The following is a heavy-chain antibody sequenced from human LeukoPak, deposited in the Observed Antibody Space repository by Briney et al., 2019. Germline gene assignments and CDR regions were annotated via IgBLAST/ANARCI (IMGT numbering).Heavy chain of an antibody. V-gene: IGHV3-11*01. Sequence: GGCLRLSCAASGFTVSSNYMSWVRQAPGKGLEWISYISSNGDIIKYADSVKGRFTISRDNSKNTLYLQMNSLRAEDTAVYYCAKWGCSGGSCYPFDYWGQGTLVTVSS. CDR1: GFTVSSNY. D-gene: IGHD2-15*01. CDR2: ISSNGDII. CDR3: AKWGCSGGSCYPFDY. J-gene: IGHJ4*02.